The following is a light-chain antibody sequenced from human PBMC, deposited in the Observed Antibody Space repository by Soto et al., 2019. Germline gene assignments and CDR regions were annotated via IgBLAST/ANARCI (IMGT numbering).Light chain of an antibody. CDR2: HAS. V-gene: IGKV3D-20*01. CDR1: QTVGNNY. CDR3: YQYATPPLT. J-gene: IGKJ4*01. Sequence: ILLTQSPATLSLSPGERATLSCGASQTVGNNYLGWYQLKPGLAPRLLIFHASRRATGTPDRFSGSVSGKDFTFTISRLEPEDFAMYFCYQYATPPLTFGGGTKVDI.